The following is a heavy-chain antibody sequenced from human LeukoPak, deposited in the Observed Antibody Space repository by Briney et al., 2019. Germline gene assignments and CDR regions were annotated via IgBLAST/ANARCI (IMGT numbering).Heavy chain of an antibody. V-gene: IGHV3-15*01. Sequence: GGSLGLSCEASGFSFTNTWMSWVRQAPGKGLEWVGRVKSKADDGTTDYAAPVQGRFTISRDDSKNTLSLQMNSLKTEDTAVYYCATEGGSGSYYGDDAFDMWGQGTMVTVSS. J-gene: IGHJ3*02. CDR3: ATEGGSGSYYGDDAFDM. CDR2: VKSKADDGTT. D-gene: IGHD3-10*01. CDR1: GFSFTNTW.